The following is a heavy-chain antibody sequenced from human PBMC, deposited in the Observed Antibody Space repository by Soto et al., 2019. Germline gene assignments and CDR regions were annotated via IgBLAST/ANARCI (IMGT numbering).Heavy chain of an antibody. CDR1: GFTFSSYS. CDR2: ISSSSSYI. Sequence: EVQLVESGGGLVKPGGSLRLSCAASGFTFSSYSMNWVRQAPGKGLEWVSSISSSSSYIYYADSVKGRFTISRDNAKNSLYLQMNSLRAEDTAVYYCARDGSWSNGDYETNWGQGTLVTVSS. J-gene: IGHJ4*02. CDR3: ARDGSWSNGDYETN. V-gene: IGHV3-21*01. D-gene: IGHD2-8*01.